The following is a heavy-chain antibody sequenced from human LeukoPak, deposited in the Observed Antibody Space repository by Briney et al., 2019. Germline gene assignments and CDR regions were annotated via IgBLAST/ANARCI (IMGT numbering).Heavy chain of an antibody. V-gene: IGHV4-4*09. D-gene: IGHD1-14*01. J-gene: IGHJ2*01. CDR3: ARTGRRGYFDF. Sequence: SETLSLTCNDSGASISDYYWSWVRQSPEKGLEWIASLLFRGTAHYNPSLRSRVAISDDTSNNQFFLRLTSVTTTDTAVYYCARTGRRGYFDFWGRGTLVTVSS. CDR2: LLFRGTA. CDR1: GASISDYY.